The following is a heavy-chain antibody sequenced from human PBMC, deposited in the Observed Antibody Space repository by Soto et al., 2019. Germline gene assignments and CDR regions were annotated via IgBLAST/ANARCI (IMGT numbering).Heavy chain of an antibody. CDR2: IIPIFGTA. CDR1: GGTFSSYA. V-gene: IGHV1-69*13. J-gene: IGHJ5*02. D-gene: IGHD3-10*01. CDR3: ARDQGYYYGSGSYYP. Sequence: ASVKVSCKASGGTFSSYAISWVRQAPGQGLEWMGGIIPIFGTANYAQKFQGRVTITADESTSTAYMELSSLRSEDTAVYYCARDQGYYYGSGSYYPWGQGTLVTVSS.